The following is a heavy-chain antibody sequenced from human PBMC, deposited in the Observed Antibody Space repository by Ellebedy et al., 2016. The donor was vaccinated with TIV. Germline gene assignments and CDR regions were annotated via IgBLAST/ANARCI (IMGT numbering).Heavy chain of an antibody. V-gene: IGHV3-23*01. CDR2: SGSGGST. CDR1: GFTFSSYA. Sequence: GGSLRLSXAASGFTFSSYAMSWVRQAPGKGLEWVSTSGSGGSTYYADSVKGRFTISRDNSKNTLYLQMNSLRAEDTAVYYCANPTFTMIVPWGQGTLVTVSS. CDR3: ANPTFTMIVP. J-gene: IGHJ5*02. D-gene: IGHD3-22*01.